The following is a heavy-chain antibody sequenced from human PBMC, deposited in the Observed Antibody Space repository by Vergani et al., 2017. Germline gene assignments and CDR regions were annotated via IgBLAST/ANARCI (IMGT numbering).Heavy chain of an antibody. D-gene: IGHD2-2*01. V-gene: IGHV3-11*04. Sequence: QVQLEESGGGLVKPGGSLRLSCAVSGFSFRDYYMSWLRQAPGKGLEWVAYISNTGGTIYYADSVKGRFTISRDNANNSLFLQLNSLRADDTAVYYCARGDQLLGRFEAFDIWGQGTMVTVSS. CDR2: ISNTGGTI. J-gene: IGHJ3*02. CDR1: GFSFRDYY. CDR3: ARGDQLLGRFEAFDI.